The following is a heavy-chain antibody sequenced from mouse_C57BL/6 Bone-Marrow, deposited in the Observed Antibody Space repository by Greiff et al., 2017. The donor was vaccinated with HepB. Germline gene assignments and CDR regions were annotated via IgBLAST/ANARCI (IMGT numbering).Heavy chain of an antibody. Sequence: QVQLQQSGAELARPGASVKLSCKASGYTFTSYGISWVKQRTGQGLEWIGEIYPRSGNTYYNEKFKGKATLTADKSSSTAYMELRSLTSEDSAVYFCARRGAWFAYWGQGTLVTVPA. J-gene: IGHJ3*01. CDR1: GYTFTSYG. V-gene: IGHV1-81*01. CDR2: IYPRSGNT. CDR3: ARRGAWFAY.